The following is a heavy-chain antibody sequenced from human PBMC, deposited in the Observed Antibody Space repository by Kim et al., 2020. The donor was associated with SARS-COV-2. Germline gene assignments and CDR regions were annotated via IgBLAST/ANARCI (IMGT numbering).Heavy chain of an antibody. CDR2: ISSSSSYI. CDR3: ARGRYCSSTSCQNALDY. J-gene: IGHJ4*02. V-gene: IGHV3-21*01. Sequence: GGSLRLSCAASGFTFSSYSMNWVRQAPGKGLEWVSSISSSSSYIYYADSVKGRFTISRDNAKNSLYLQMNSLRAEDTAVYYCARGRYCSSTSCQNALDYWGQGTLVTVSS. CDR1: GFTFSSYS. D-gene: IGHD2-2*01.